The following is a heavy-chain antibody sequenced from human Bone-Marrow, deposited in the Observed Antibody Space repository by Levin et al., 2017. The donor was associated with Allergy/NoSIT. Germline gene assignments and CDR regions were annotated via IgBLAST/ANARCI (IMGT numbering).Heavy chain of an antibody. CDR1: GGSINSYY. CDR3: ARHERGSHFDW. J-gene: IGHJ4*02. CDR2: ISYSGNT. V-gene: IGHV4-59*08. Sequence: SETLSLTCTVSGGSINSYYWSWIRQPPGKGLEWIGYISYSGNTNYNPSLKSRITISVDTSKNQFSLKVSSVTAADTAVYYCARHERGSHFDWWGQGTLVSVSS. D-gene: IGHD3-10*01.